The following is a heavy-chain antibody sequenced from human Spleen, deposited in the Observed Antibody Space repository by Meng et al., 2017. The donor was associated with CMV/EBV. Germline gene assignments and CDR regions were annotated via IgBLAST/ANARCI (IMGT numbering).Heavy chain of an antibody. V-gene: IGHV3-23*01. Sequence: GSLKISCAATGFIFNNYAMTWVRQAPGKGLEWIAAINYSADRTHYADSVKGRFTISRDNAKNSLYLQMNSLRAEDTAVYYCARGFGSYTMDVWGQGTTVTVSS. D-gene: IGHD1-26*01. CDR1: GFIFNNYA. CDR3: ARGFGSYTMDV. J-gene: IGHJ6*02. CDR2: INYSADRT.